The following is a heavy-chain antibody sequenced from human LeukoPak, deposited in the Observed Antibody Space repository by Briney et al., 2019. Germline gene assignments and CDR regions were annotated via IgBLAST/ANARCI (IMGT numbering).Heavy chain of an antibody. D-gene: IGHD4-17*01. V-gene: IGHV4-59*08. J-gene: IGHJ4*02. CDR3: ARGGDYGDLRYFDY. CDR1: GGSIGSYY. Sequence: KPSETLSLTCTVSGGSIGSYYWSWIRQPPGKGLEWIGYIYYSGSTNYNPSLKSRVTISVDTSKNQFSLKLSSVTAADTAVYYCARGGDYGDLRYFDYWGQGTLVTVSS. CDR2: IYYSGST.